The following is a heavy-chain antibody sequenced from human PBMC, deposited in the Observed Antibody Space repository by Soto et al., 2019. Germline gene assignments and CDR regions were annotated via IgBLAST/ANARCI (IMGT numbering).Heavy chain of an antibody. CDR1: GFTFSSYA. CDR3: AKDFIYSNPMFTFLPT. V-gene: IGHV3-23*01. D-gene: IGHD3-16*01. CDR2: ISGSGGST. Sequence: EVQLLESGGGLVQPGGSLRLSCAASGFTFSSYAMSWVRQAPGKGLEWVSAISGSGGSTYYADSVKGRFTISRDNSKTTVFLQMTSLRAEDTALYYGAKDFIYSNPMFTFLPTWGQGTLVTVPS. J-gene: IGHJ5*02.